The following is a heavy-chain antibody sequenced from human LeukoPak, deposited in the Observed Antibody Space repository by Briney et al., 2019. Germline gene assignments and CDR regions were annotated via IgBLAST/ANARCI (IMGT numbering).Heavy chain of an antibody. CDR1: GGSISSGSYY. CDR3: ARGFPGSSSSGGYYYYYYMDV. CDR2: IYTSGST. Sequence: SETLSLTCTVSGGSISSGSYYWSWIRQPAGKGLEWIGRIYTSGSTNYNPSLKSRVTISVDTSKNQFSLKLSSVTAAGTAVYYCARGFPGSSSSGGYYYYYYMDVWGKGTTVTVSS. V-gene: IGHV4-61*02. J-gene: IGHJ6*03. D-gene: IGHD6-6*01.